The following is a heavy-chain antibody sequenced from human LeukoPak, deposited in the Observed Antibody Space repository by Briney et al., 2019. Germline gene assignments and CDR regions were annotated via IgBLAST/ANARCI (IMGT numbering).Heavy chain of an antibody. CDR3: AREKKSSYYYYMDV. Sequence: GGSLRLSCAASGFTFSSYWMSWVRQAPGKGLEWVANIKQDGSEEYYVDSVKGRFTISRDNAKNSLYLQMNSLRAEDTAVYYCAREKKSSYYYYMDVWGKGTTVTVSS. V-gene: IGHV3-7*01. CDR2: IKQDGSEE. D-gene: IGHD3-16*02. J-gene: IGHJ6*03. CDR1: GFTFSSYW.